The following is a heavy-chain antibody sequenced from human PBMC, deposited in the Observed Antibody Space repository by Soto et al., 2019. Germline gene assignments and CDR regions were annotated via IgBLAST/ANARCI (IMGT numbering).Heavy chain of an antibody. J-gene: IGHJ5*02. CDR2: ISHTDRLT. Sequence: EVQLAESGGDLVQPGGSLRLSCVGSGFTFSYYEMNWVRQAPGKGLERVAFISHTDRLTHYPDSVKGRFTISRDNAQNALYLEMTSLRGEDTGVYYCARDTGRASADLWGQGTLVTVSS. CDR3: ARDTGRASADL. CDR1: GFTFSYYE. V-gene: IGHV3-48*03. D-gene: IGHD6-13*01.